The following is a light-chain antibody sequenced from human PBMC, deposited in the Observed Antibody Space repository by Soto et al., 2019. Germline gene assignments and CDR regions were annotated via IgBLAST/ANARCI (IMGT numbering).Light chain of an antibody. CDR2: EVS. J-gene: IGLJ3*02. CDR3: SSFTRSSTWL. Sequence: QSVLTQPASVSGSPGQSITISCTGTSGDIGGYNSVSWYQQHPGKAPKLLIYEVSNRPSGTSYRFSGSKSGNTASLTISGLQAEDEADYYCSSFTRSSTWLFGGGTKLTVL. V-gene: IGLV2-14*01. CDR1: SGDIGGYNS.